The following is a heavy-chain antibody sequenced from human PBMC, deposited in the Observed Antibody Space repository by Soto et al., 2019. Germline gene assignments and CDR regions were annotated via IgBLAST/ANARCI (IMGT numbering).Heavy chain of an antibody. CDR3: ARDGFVTMVRGVTPPYGMDV. CDR1: GFTFSSYD. V-gene: IGHV3-13*01. Sequence: PGGSLRLSCAASGFTFSSYDMHWVRQATGKGLEWVSAIGTAGDTYYPGSVKGRFTISRENAKNSLYLQMNSLRAEDTAVYYCARDGFVTMVRGVTPPYGMDVWGQGTTVTVS. CDR2: IGTAGDT. J-gene: IGHJ6*02. D-gene: IGHD3-10*01.